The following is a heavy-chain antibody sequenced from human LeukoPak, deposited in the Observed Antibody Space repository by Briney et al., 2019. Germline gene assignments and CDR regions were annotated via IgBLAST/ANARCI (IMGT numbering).Heavy chain of an antibody. CDR3: AKAPVTSCRGAYCYPFDS. CDR2: IRYDGNNK. V-gene: IGHV3-30*02. Sequence: GGSLRLSCAASGFTFSSYGMHWVRQAPGKGLEWVAFIRYDGNNKNYADSVRGRFTISRDNSKNTLYLQMNSPRAEDAAVYFCAKAPVTSCRGAYCYPFDSWGQGTLVTVSS. CDR1: GFTFSSYG. D-gene: IGHD2-21*01. J-gene: IGHJ4*02.